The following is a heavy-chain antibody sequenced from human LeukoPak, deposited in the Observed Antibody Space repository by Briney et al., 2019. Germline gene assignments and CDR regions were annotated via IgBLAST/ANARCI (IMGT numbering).Heavy chain of an antibody. CDR3: ARGPYSGYTLRPLDY. CDR1: GYTLTELS. Sequence: ASVKVSCKVSGYTLTELSMHWVRQAPGKGLEWRGGFDPEDGETIYAQKFQGRVTMTEDTSTDTAYMELSSLRSEDTAVYYCARGPYSGYTLRPLDYWGQGTLVTVSS. J-gene: IGHJ4*02. D-gene: IGHD5-12*01. V-gene: IGHV1-24*01. CDR2: FDPEDGET.